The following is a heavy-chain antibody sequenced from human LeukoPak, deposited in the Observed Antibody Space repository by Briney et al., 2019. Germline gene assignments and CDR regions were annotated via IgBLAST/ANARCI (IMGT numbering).Heavy chain of an antibody. J-gene: IGHJ5*02. CDR2: ISYDGSNK. CDR1: GFTFSSYA. CDR3: ARTSMEWLLTACWFDP. Sequence: GRSLRLSCAASGFTFSSYAMHWVRQAPGKGLEWVAVISYDGSNKYYADSVKGRFTISRDNSKNTLYLQMNSLRAEDTAVYYCARTSMEWLLTACWFDPWGQGTLVTVSS. D-gene: IGHD3-3*01. V-gene: IGHV3-30-3*01.